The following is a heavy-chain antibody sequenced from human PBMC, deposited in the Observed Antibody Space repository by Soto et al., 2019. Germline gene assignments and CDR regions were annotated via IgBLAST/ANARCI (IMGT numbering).Heavy chain of an antibody. CDR1: GGSISSGGYS. Sequence: PSETLSLTCAVSGGSISSGGYSWSWIRQPPGKGLEWIGYIYHSGSTYYNPSLKSRVTISVDRSKNQFSLKLSSVTAADTAVYYCARVYYYDSSGHNWFDPWGQGTLVTVS. CDR2: IYHSGST. V-gene: IGHV4-30-2*01. D-gene: IGHD3-22*01. J-gene: IGHJ5*02. CDR3: ARVYYYDSSGHNWFDP.